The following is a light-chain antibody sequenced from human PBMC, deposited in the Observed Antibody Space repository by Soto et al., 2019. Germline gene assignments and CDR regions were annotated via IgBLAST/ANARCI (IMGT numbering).Light chain of an antibody. CDR2: GAS. CDR1: QSVSSSY. Sequence: EIVLTQSPGTLSLSPGERATLSCRASQSVSSSYLAWYQQKPGQAPRLLIYGASSRATGIPDRFSGSGSGTGFTLTISRLEPEDFAVYYCQQDGSSPPITFGQGTRLEIK. V-gene: IGKV3-20*01. CDR3: QQDGSSPPIT. J-gene: IGKJ5*01.